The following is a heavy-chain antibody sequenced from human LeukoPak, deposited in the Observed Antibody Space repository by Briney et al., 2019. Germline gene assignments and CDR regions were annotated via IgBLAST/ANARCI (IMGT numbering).Heavy chain of an antibody. J-gene: IGHJ2*01. CDR3: ARDPITFGGVIAGPWYFDL. V-gene: IGHV3-7*01. CDR1: GFTFSSYW. D-gene: IGHD3-16*02. CDR2: IKQDGSEK. Sequence: PGGSLRLSCAASGFTFSSYWMSWVRQAPGKGLEWVANIKQDGSEKYYVDSVKGRFTISRDNAKNSLYLQMNSLRAEDTAVYYCARDPITFGGVIAGPWYFDLWGRGTLVTVSS.